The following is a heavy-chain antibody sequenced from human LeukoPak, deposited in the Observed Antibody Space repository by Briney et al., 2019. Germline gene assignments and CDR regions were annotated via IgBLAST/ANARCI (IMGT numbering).Heavy chain of an antibody. CDR3: ARGVIGDRRYFDY. V-gene: IGHV6-1*01. CDR1: GDSVSINSAA. CDR2: TYYRSKRYN. J-gene: IGHJ4*02. D-gene: IGHD7-27*01. Sequence: SQTLSLTCAISGDSVSINSAAWNWIRQSPSRGLEWLGRTYYRSKRYNDYADSVKSRITINPDTSTNQFYLQLNSVTPEDTAVYYCARGVIGDRRYFDYWGQGNLVSVSS.